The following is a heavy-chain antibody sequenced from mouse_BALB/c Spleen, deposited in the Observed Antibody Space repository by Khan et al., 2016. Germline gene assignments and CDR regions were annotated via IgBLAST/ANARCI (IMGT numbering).Heavy chain of an antibody. V-gene: IGHV1-77*01. J-gene: IGHJ3*01. CDR1: GYTFTDFY. CDR2: IYPGNADT. D-gene: IGHD1-1*01. Sequence: QVQLQQSGAELARPGASVKLSCKASGYTFTDFYINWVKQRTGQGLEWIGEIYPGNADTSYNEKFKGKATLTADRSSSTAYMQLSSLTSEDSAVYFCARSNYGSSPPFAYWGQGTLVTVSA. CDR3: ARSNYGSSPPFAY.